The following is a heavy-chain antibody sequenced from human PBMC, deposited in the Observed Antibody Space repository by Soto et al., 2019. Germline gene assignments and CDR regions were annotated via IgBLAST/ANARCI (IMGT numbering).Heavy chain of an antibody. CDR3: ARHPPGYKLDY. D-gene: IGHD5-18*01. CDR1: GGSISSYY. V-gene: IGHV4-59*08. CDR2: IYYSGST. J-gene: IGHJ4*02. Sequence: SETLSLTCTVFGGSISSYYWSWIRQPPGKGLEWIGYIYYSGSTNYNPSLKSRVTMSVDTSKNQFSLKLSSVTAADTAVYYCARHPPGYKLDYWGQGILVTVSS.